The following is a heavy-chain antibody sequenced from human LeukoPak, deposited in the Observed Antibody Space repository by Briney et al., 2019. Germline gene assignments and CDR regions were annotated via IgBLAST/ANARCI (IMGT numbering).Heavy chain of an antibody. D-gene: IGHD3-3*01. J-gene: IGHJ6*02. CDR1: GFTFSSHA. CDR3: AKRGDFWSVSYAFGMDV. V-gene: IGHV3-23*01. Sequence: GSLRLSCAASGFTFSSHAMSWVRQAPGKGLERVSGIRFNGATTFYADSVKGRFTISRDNSKNTLYLQMNSLRAEDTAVYYCAKRGDFWSVSYAFGMDVWGQGTTVTVSS. CDR2: IRFNGATT.